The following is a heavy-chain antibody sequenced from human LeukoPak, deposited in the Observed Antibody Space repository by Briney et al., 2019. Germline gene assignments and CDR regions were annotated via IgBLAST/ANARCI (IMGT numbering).Heavy chain of an antibody. D-gene: IGHD3-16*02. CDR1: GGSISSGGCY. Sequence: PSETLSLTCTVSGGSISSGGCYWSWIRQPPGKGLEWIGEINHSGSTNYNPSLKSRVTISVDTSKNQFSLKLSSVTAADTAVYYCVSSRSYRYFVYWGQGTLVTVSS. CDR3: VSSRSYRYFVY. CDR2: INHSGST. V-gene: IGHV4-39*07. J-gene: IGHJ4*02.